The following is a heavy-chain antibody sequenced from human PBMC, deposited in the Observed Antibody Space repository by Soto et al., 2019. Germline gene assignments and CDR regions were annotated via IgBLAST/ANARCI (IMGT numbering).Heavy chain of an antibody. CDR2: ISSSSSYI. Sequence: EVQLVESGGGLVKPGGSLRLSCEASGFTFSSYSMNWVRQAPGKGLEWVSSISSSSSYIYYADSVKGRFTISRDNAKNSLYLQMNSLRAEDTAVYYCASNIVVVVAATPAEYFQHWGQGTLVTVSS. CDR3: ASNIVVVVAATPAEYFQH. D-gene: IGHD2-15*01. J-gene: IGHJ1*01. CDR1: GFTFSSYS. V-gene: IGHV3-21*01.